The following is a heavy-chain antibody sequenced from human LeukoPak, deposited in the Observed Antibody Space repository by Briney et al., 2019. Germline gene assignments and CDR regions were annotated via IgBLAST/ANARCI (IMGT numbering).Heavy chain of an antibody. Sequence: SETLSLTCAVYGGSFSGYYWSWIRQPPGKGLEWIGEINHSGSTNYNPSLKSRVTISVDTSKNQFSLKLSSVTAADTAVYYCARVIPAAGFFDYWGQGTLVTVSS. J-gene: IGHJ4*02. V-gene: IGHV4-34*01. CDR3: ARVIPAAGFFDY. CDR1: GGSFSGYY. CDR2: INHSGST. D-gene: IGHD6-13*01.